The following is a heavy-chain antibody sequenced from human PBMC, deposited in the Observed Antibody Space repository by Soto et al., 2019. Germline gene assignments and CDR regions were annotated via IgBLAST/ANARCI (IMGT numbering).Heavy chain of an antibody. V-gene: IGHV1-3*01. CDR2: INAGNGHT. Sequence: ASVKVSCKASGYTFNGYARHWVRQAPGQRLEWMGWINAGNGHTKYSQKFQGRVTITRDTSASTSYMELSSLRSEDTAVYYCARGLMTYYYYYMDVWGKGTTVTVSS. D-gene: IGHD2-21*02. CDR3: ARGLMTYYYYYMDV. J-gene: IGHJ6*03. CDR1: GYTFNGYA.